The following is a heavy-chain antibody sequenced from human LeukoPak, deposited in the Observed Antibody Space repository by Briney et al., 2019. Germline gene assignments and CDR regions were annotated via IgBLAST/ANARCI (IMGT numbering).Heavy chain of an antibody. Sequence: SETLSLTCTVSGGSISSGGYYWSWIRQHPGKGLEWIGYMYYSGSTYYNPSLKSRVTISVDTSKNQFSLKLSSVTATDTAVYYCAREYAAGNWFDPWGQGTLVTVSS. V-gene: IGHV4-31*03. CDR3: AREYAAGNWFDP. CDR1: GGSISSGGYY. J-gene: IGHJ5*02. CDR2: MYYSGST.